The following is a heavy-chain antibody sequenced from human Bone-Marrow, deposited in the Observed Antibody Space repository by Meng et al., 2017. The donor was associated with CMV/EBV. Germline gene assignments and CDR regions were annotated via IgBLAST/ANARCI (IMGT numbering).Heavy chain of an antibody. D-gene: IGHD3-3*01. CDR1: GGSISSSSYY. Sequence: ETLSLTCTVSGGSISSSSYYWGWIRQPPGKGLEWVSVIYSGGSTYYADSVKGRFTISRDNSKNTLYLQMNSLRAEDTAVYYCARDRHDFWSGYYSGWFDPWGQGTLVTVSS. CDR3: ARDRHDFWSGYYSGWFDP. V-gene: IGHV3-53*05. J-gene: IGHJ5*02. CDR2: IYSGGST.